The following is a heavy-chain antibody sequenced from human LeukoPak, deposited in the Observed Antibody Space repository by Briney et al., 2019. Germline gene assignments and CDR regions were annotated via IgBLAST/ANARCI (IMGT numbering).Heavy chain of an antibody. CDR3: ARQPYYYDSSAVDAFDI. V-gene: IGHV4-59*08. CDR1: GGSISSYY. CDR2: IYYSGST. Sequence: NPSETLSLTCTVSGGSISSYYWSWIRQPPGKGLDWIGYIYYSGSTNYNPSLKSRVTISLDTSKNQFSLKLSSVTAADTAVYYCARQPYYYDSSAVDAFDIWGQGTMVTVSS. D-gene: IGHD3-22*01. J-gene: IGHJ3*02.